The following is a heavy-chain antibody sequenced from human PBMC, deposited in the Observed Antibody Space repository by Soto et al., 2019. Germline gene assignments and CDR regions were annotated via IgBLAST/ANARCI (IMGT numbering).Heavy chain of an antibody. CDR1: GFDFGDYY. CDR3: VRPYYSSSWFPFDR. J-gene: IGHJ4*02. Sequence: GGSLRLSCTASGFDFGDYYMSWIRQAPGEGLEWVSYIDSDDGTTYYTDSVKGRFTISRDNAKNSLYLQMNSLRVEDTALYYCVRPYYSSSWFPFDRWGQGTLVTVSS. V-gene: IGHV3-11*01. CDR2: IDSDDGTT. D-gene: IGHD6-13*01.